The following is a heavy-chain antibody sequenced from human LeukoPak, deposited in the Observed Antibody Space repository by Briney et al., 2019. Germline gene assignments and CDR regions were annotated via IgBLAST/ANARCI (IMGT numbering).Heavy chain of an antibody. Sequence: SETLSLTCTVSGGSLSSYYWNWIRQPAGKGLEWIGRIYTSGSTNYNPSLKSRVTMSVDTSKNQFSLKLSSVTAADTAVYYCARDRGRYDILTGYRSGRLDYWGQGTLVTVSS. CDR2: IYTSGST. V-gene: IGHV4-4*07. CDR3: ARDRGRYDILTGYRSGRLDY. J-gene: IGHJ4*02. D-gene: IGHD3-9*01. CDR1: GGSLSSYY.